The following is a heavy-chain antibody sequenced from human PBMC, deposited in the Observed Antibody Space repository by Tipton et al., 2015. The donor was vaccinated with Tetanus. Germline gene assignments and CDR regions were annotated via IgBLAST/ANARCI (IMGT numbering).Heavy chain of an antibody. V-gene: IGHV5-51*01. D-gene: IGHD6-6*01. J-gene: IGHJ5*02. CDR3: SRHSLRASATWFDP. CDR1: GYDFSTYW. Sequence: QLVQSGAEVKKPGESLKISCKASGYDFSTYWIGWVRQMPGKGPEWMGMIFPSGSDPKYSPSFQGQVTMSVDKSIRTAYLQLNNLKVSAPATYFCSRHSLRASATWFDPWGQGALVTVSS. CDR2: IFPSGSDP.